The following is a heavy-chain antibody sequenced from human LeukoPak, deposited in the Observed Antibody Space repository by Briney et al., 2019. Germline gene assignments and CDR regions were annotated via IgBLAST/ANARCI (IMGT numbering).Heavy chain of an antibody. CDR3: ATSVYYESWFDP. D-gene: IGHD3-22*01. V-gene: IGHV4-38-2*02. Sequence: SETLSLTCTVSRYSISSGYYWGWIRQPPGKGLEWIGNIYHSGSTYYNPSLKSRVTISVDTSKNQFSLKLSSVTAADTAVYYCATSVYYESWFDPWGQGTLVTVSS. CDR2: IYHSGST. J-gene: IGHJ5*02. CDR1: RYSISSGYY.